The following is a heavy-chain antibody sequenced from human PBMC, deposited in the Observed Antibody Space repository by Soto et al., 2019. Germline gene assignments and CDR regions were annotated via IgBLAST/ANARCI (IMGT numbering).Heavy chain of an antibody. V-gene: IGHV3-30*18. CDR3: AKDGSASWFDL. D-gene: IGHD2-15*01. Sequence: QVQLVESGGGVVQPGRSLRLSCAASGFTFSSYGMHWVRQAPGKGLEWVAVISYDGSNKYYADSVKGRFTISRDNSKNTLYLQMNSLRAEDTAVYYCAKDGSASWFDLWGRGTLVTDSS. J-gene: IGHJ2*01. CDR2: ISYDGSNK. CDR1: GFTFSSYG.